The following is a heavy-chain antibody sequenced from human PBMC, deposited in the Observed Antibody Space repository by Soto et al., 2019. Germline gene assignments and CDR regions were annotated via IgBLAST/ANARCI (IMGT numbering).Heavy chain of an antibody. CDR2: IYYSGST. Sequence: QVQLQESGPGLVKPSQTLSLTCTVSGGSISSGDYYWSCIRQPPGQGLEWIGYIYYSGSTYYNPSPKSRVTISVDTSKNQCALTLSSVTAAATAVYSCARDTRKYSAQPIADYGDYDYWFHPWGQGTLVTVSS. CDR1: GGSISSGDYY. V-gene: IGHV4-30-4*01. D-gene: IGHD4-17*01. J-gene: IGHJ5*02. CDR3: ARDTRKYSAQPIADYGDYDYWFHP.